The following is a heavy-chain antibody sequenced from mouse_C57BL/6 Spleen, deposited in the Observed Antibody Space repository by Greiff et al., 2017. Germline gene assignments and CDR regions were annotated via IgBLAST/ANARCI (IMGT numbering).Heavy chain of an antibody. V-gene: IGHV1-50*01. Sequence: QVQLQQPGAELVKPGASVKLSCKASGYTFTSYWMQWVKKRPGQGLEWIGEIDPSDSYTNYNQKFKGKATLTVDTSSSTAYMQLSSLTSVDSAVYYCARDGNLFAYWGQGTLVTVSA. D-gene: IGHD2-1*01. CDR3: ARDGNLFAY. J-gene: IGHJ3*01. CDR1: GYTFTSYW. CDR2: IDPSDSYT.